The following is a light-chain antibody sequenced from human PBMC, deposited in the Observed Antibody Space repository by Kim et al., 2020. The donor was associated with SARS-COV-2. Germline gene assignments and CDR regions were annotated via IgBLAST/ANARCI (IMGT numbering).Light chain of an antibody. V-gene: IGKV3-15*01. CDR1: QGISSN. CDR3: QQYDNWPYT. Sequence: SVSPGEGATLSCRASQGISSNLALYQQRPGQAPRLLMSGAYTRATGIPARFGGSGSGTDFTLTISGLQSDDFALYYCQQYDNWPYTFGQGTKLEIK. CDR2: GAY. J-gene: IGKJ2*01.